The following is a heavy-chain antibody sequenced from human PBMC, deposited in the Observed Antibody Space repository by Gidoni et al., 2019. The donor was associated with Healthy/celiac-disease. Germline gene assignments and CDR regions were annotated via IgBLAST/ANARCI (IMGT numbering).Heavy chain of an antibody. CDR3: ARVLSYYGSGMYYYYYGMDV. CDR2: IGTAGDT. V-gene: IGHV3-13*04. CDR1: GFTFSSYD. Sequence: EVQLVESGGGLVQPGGSLRLSCAASGFTFSSYDMHWVRQATGKGLEWVSAIGTAGDTYYPGSVKGRFTISRENAKNSLYLQMNSLRAGDTAVYYCARVLSYYGSGMYYYYYGMDVWGQGTTVTVSS. J-gene: IGHJ6*02. D-gene: IGHD3-10*01.